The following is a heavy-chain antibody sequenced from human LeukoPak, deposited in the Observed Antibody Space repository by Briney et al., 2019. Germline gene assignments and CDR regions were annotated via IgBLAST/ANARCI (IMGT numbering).Heavy chain of an antibody. Sequence: SETLSLTCSVSGGSISSNYWSWIRQPPGRGLEWIGYIYYSGSASYNPSLKSRVTISVDTSKNQFSLKLNSGTVADTAVYYCARVTYDTSDYYRFDPWGQGTLVTVSS. J-gene: IGHJ5*02. CDR2: IYYSGSA. D-gene: IGHD3-22*01. V-gene: IGHV4-59*12. CDR3: ARVTYDTSDYYRFDP. CDR1: GGSISSNY.